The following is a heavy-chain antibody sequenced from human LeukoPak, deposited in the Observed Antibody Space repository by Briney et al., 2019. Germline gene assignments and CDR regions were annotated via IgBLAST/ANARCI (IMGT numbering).Heavy chain of an antibody. J-gene: IGHJ6*02. V-gene: IGHV3-21*01. CDR1: GFTFSSYS. Sequence: GGSLRLSCAASGFTFSSYSMTWVRQAPGKGLEWVSSISSSSSYIYYADSVKGRFTISRDNAKNSLYLQMNSLRAEDTAVYYCAKRSNYNGMDVRGQGTTVTVSS. D-gene: IGHD4-11*01. CDR2: ISSSSSYI. CDR3: AKRSNYNGMDV.